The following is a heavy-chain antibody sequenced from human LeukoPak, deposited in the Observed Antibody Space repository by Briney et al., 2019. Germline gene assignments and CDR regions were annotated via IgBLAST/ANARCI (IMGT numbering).Heavy chain of an antibody. CDR3: TRAGGDLVVLPAAMSTGAGPYDFYYYMDV. V-gene: IGHV3-23*01. CDR2: ISGSGGST. Sequence: GGSLRLSCAASGFTFSSYAMSWVRQAPGKGLEWVSAISGSGGSTYSADSVKGRFTISRDNSKNTLYLQMNSLKTEDTAVYYCTRAGGDLVVLPAAMSTGAGPYDFYYYMDVWGKGTTVTVSS. J-gene: IGHJ6*03. CDR1: GFTFSSYA. D-gene: IGHD2-2*01.